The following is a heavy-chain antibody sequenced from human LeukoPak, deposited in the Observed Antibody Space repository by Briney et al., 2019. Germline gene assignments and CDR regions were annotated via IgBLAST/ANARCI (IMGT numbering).Heavy chain of an antibody. V-gene: IGHV3-30*18. CDR1: GFTFSSYG. J-gene: IGHJ4*02. CDR3: AKKRALGEVEYSSSYFDY. Sequence: GGSLRLSCAASGFTFSSYGMHWVRQAPGKGLEWVAVISYDGSNKYYADSVKGRFTISRDNSKNTLYLQMNSLRAEDTAVYYCAKKRALGEVEYSSSYFDYWGQGTLVTVSS. CDR2: ISYDGSNK. D-gene: IGHD6-6*01.